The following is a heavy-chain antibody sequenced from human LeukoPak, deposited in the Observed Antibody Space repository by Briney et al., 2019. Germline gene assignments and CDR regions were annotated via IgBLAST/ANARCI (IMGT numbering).Heavy chain of an antibody. J-gene: IGHJ3*02. Sequence: SGGSLRLSCTNSGPTFNRDWMGWLRQAPGKGLEWLAHIKPDESRIFYADSVKGRFALSRDNAKNSVHLQMNSLRAEDTAVYFCARLILWETSNAFDIWGQGTMVTVSS. CDR2: IKPDESRI. CDR1: GPTFNRDW. CDR3: ARLILWETSNAFDI. D-gene: IGHD1-26*01. V-gene: IGHV3-7*03.